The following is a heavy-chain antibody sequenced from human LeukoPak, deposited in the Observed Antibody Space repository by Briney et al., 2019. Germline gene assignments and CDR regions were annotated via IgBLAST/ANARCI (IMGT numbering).Heavy chain of an antibody. J-gene: IGHJ5*02. CDR2: IISGSSTI. V-gene: IGHV3-48*01. CDR3: ARDDNITIFGVVIDNWFDP. CDR1: GFNLSSYR. Sequence: GGSLRLLCAAWGFNLSSYRMIWAREARGKGVGGGAYIISGSSTIYYADSVTGRLTICRDKEKISLYLQMNSRRAQDPAVLYSARDDNITIFGVVIDNWFDPWGQGTLVTVSS. D-gene: IGHD3-3*01.